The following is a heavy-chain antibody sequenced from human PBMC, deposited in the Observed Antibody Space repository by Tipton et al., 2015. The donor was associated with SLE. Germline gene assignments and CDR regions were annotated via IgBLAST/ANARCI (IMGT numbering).Heavy chain of an antibody. CDR1: GGSFSGYY. CDR2: INHSGST. CDR3: ARLIPARLPFDY. J-gene: IGHJ4*02. D-gene: IGHD6-6*01. Sequence: TLSLTCAVYGGSFSGYYWSWIRQSPGKGLEWIGEINHSGSTNYNPSLKSRVTISVDTSKKQFSLKVSSVTAADTAVYYCARLIPARLPFDYWGQGTLVTVSS. V-gene: IGHV4-34*01.